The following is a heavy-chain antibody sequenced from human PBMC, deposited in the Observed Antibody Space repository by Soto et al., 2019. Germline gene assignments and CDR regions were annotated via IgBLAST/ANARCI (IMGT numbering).Heavy chain of an antibody. D-gene: IGHD4-4*01. V-gene: IGHV4-34*01. CDR3: ASCMPTTDINSYPIRNNWFDP. CDR2: INHSGST. CDR1: GGSFSGYY. Sequence: SETLSLTCAVYGGSFSGYYWSWIRQPPGKGLEWIGEINHSGSTNYNPSLKSRVTISVDTSKNQFSLKLSSVTAADTAVYYCASCMPTTDINSYPIRNNWFDPGAREPWSPSPQ. J-gene: IGHJ5*02.